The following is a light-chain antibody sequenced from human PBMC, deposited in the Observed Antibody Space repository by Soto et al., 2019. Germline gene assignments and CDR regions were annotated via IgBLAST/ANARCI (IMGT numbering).Light chain of an antibody. CDR3: QQYGSAPRT. V-gene: IGKV3-20*01. CDR2: GAS. CDR1: QSVSSNF. J-gene: IGKJ1*01. Sequence: EIVLTQSPGTLSLSPGERATLPCRASQSVSSNFLAWYQQKPGQAPRLLIYGASSRATGIPDRFSGSGSGKDFTLTISRLEPEDFAVYYCQQYGSAPRTFGQGTNVEIK.